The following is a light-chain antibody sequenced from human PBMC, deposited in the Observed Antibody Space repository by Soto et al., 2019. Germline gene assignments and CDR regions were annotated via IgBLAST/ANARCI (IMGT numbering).Light chain of an antibody. Sequence: QSALTQPASVSGSPGQSITISCTGTSSDVGGYNYVSWYQQHPGKAPKLMIYDVSNRPSGISNRFSGSKSGNTASLTISGLQAEDEADYYSHSYTSSSSQVFGGGTKVTVL. CDR1: SSDVGGYNY. CDR2: DVS. J-gene: IGLJ2*01. V-gene: IGLV2-14*03. CDR3: HSYTSSSSQV.